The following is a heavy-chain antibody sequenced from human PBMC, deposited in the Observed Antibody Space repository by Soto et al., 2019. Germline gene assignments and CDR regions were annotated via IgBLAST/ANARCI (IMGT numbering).Heavy chain of an antibody. CDR1: GFTFDDYT. D-gene: IGHD4-17*01. CDR2: ISWDGGNT. Sequence: GGSLRLSCAASGFTFDDYTMHWVRQAPGKGLEWVSLISWDGGNTYYADSVKGRFTISRDNSKNSLYLQMNSLRTEDTALYYCAKDRQYGSYFDYWGQGTLVTV. CDR3: AKDRQYGSYFDY. J-gene: IGHJ4*02. V-gene: IGHV3-43*01.